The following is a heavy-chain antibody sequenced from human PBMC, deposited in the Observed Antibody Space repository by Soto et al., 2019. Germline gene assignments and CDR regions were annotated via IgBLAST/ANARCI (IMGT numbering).Heavy chain of an antibody. CDR3: ARHYGDYVWYFDY. Sequence: SETLSLTCTVSGGSISGYYWSWIRQPPGKGLEWIGYIYYSGSTNYNPSLQSRVTISVDTSKNQVSLKLSSVTAADTAVYYCARHYGDYVWYFDYWGQGTLVTVSS. J-gene: IGHJ4*02. D-gene: IGHD4-17*01. CDR2: IYYSGST. CDR1: GGSISGYY. V-gene: IGHV4-59*01.